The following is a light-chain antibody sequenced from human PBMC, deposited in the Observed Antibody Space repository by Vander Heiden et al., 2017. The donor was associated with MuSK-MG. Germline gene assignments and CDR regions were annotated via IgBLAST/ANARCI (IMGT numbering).Light chain of an antibody. Sequence: EIVLTQSPATLSLSPGERATLSCRASQSVQNYLAWYQQKPGQAPRLLIYDSFNRATGIPARFSGSGSGTDFTLTISSLDPEDFAVYYCQQRRNWPLTFGGGTKVEIK. CDR3: QQRRNWPLT. CDR2: DSF. V-gene: IGKV3-11*01. J-gene: IGKJ4*01. CDR1: QSVQNY.